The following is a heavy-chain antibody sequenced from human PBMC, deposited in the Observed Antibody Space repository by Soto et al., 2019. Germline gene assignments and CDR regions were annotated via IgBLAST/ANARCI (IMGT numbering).Heavy chain of an antibody. V-gene: IGHV4-31*03. CDR3: ARASYTGAHYVPIY. CDR1: GDSISSGGYY. CDR2: IYYGGTT. J-gene: IGHJ4*02. Sequence: SETLSLTCTVSGDSISSGGYYWTWIRQHPGQGLEWIGYIYYGGTTYSNPSLKSRVSISLDTSMNQFSLKLSSVTAADTAVYYCARASYTGAHYVPIYWGQGTLVTVSS. D-gene: IGHD7-27*01.